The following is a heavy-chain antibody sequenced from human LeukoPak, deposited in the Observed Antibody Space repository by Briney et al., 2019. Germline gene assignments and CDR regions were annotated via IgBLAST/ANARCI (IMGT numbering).Heavy chain of an antibody. CDR1: GFTFSSYS. J-gene: IGHJ4*02. D-gene: IGHD2-21*02. CDR2: ISSSSSYI. V-gene: IGHV3-21*01. Sequence: GGSLRLSCAASGFTFSSYSMNWVRQAPGKGLEWVSSISSSSSYIYYADSVKGRFTISRDNAKNSLYLQMNSLRAEDTAVYYCAREYCGGDCYFDYWGQGPLVTVSS. CDR3: AREYCGGDCYFDY.